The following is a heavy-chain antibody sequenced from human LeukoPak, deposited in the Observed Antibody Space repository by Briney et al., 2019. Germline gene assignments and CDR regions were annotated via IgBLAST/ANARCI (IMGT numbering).Heavy chain of an antibody. CDR2: IYYSGST. CDR3: ARVAGDRYCSSTSCYKYFDY. Sequence: SETLSLTCTVSGGSISSGGYYWSWIRQHPGKGLEWIGYIYYSGSTYYNPSLKSRVTISVDTSKNQFSLKLSSVTAADTAVYYCARVAGDRYCSSTSCYKYFDYWGQGTLVTVSS. CDR1: GGSISSGGYY. V-gene: IGHV4-31*03. J-gene: IGHJ4*02. D-gene: IGHD2-2*02.